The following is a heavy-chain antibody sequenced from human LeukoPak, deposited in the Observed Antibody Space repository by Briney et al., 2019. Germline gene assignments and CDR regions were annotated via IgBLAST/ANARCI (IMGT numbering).Heavy chain of an antibody. V-gene: IGHV1-69*01. CDR2: IIPIFGTA. Sequence: GSSVKVSCKASGGTFSSYAISWVRQAPGQGLEWMGGIIPIFGTANYAQKFQGRVTITADESTSTAYMELSSLRSEDTAVYYCARDGPYSSPGGAAFDIWGQGTMVTVSS. CDR3: ARDGPYSSPGGAAFDI. J-gene: IGHJ3*02. D-gene: IGHD6-13*01. CDR1: GGTFSSYA.